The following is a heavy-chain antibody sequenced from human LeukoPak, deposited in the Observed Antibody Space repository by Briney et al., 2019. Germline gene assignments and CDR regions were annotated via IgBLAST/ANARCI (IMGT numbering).Heavy chain of an antibody. Sequence: LSLTCTVSGGSVSNYYWSWIRQSPGKGLEWIGYIYYTETSYNPSLKSRVTISPDKSKNQFSLTLTSVTAADTAVYFCARAPLSGTYYTDAFDIWGQGTMVTVSS. CDR3: ARAPLSGTYYTDAFDI. D-gene: IGHD1-26*01. CDR2: IYYTET. CDR1: GGSVSNYY. J-gene: IGHJ3*02. V-gene: IGHV4-59*02.